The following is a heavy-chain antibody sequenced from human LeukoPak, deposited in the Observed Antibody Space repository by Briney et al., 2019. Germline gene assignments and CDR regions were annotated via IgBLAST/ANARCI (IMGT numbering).Heavy chain of an antibody. V-gene: IGHV3-9*01. CDR3: ASTYGSGSYLHS. J-gene: IGHJ4*02. Sequence: GGSLRLSCAASGFTFDDYAMHWVRQAPGKGLEWVSGISWNGDTIGYADSVKGRFLISRDNARRSLYLQMNSLRLEDTAFYYCASTYGSGSYLHSWGQGTLVTVSS. D-gene: IGHD3-10*01. CDR2: ISWNGDTI. CDR1: GFTFDDYA.